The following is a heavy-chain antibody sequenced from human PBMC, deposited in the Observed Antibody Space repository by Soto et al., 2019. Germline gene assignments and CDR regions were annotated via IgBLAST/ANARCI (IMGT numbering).Heavy chain of an antibody. CDR2: IIPIFGTA. CDR1: GGTFSSYA. D-gene: IGHD3-22*01. V-gene: IGHV1-69*05. Sequence: QVQLVQSGAEVKKPGSSVKVSCKASGGTFSSYAISWVRQAPGQGLEWMGGIIPIFGTANYAQKFQGRVTITXXEXTXXAYMELSSLRSEDTAVYYCATPYYYDRSGYYAFDYWGQGTLVTVSS. J-gene: IGHJ4*02. CDR3: ATPYYYDRSGYYAFDY.